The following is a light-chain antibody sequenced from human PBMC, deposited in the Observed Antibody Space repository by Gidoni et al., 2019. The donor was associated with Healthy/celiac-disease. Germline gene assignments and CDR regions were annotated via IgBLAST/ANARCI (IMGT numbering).Light chain of an antibody. CDR2: DAS. Sequence: IQMTQSPSTRSASVGDRVTITCRASPSISSWLAWYQQKPGKATKLLIDDASSLKGGVPSMFSSSGAGTEFTLTISSLQPDDFANYYYQQYNSYLTFGQGTKVEIK. CDR3: QQYNSYLT. V-gene: IGKV1-5*01. CDR1: PSISSW. J-gene: IGKJ1*01.